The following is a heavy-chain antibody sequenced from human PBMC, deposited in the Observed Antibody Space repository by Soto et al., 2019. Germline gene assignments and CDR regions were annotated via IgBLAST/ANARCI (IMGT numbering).Heavy chain of an antibody. CDR1: GFTFSSYG. CDR3: AKEWRWLGPYYYGMDV. J-gene: IGHJ6*02. CDR2: ISYDGSNK. D-gene: IGHD5-12*01. Sequence: GGSLRLSCAASGFTFSSYGMHWVRQAPGKGLEWVAVISYDGSNKYYADSVKGRFTISRDNSKNTLYLQMNSLRAEDTAVYYCAKEWRWLGPYYYGMDVWGQGTTVTVSS. V-gene: IGHV3-30*18.